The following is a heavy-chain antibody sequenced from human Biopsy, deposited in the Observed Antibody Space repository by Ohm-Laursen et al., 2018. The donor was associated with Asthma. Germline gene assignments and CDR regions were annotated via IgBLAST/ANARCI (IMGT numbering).Heavy chain of an antibody. Sequence: SLRLSCTASGFTFSSYGMSWVRQVPGQGLEWVANIKHDGSEKNHVDSLKGRFTISRDNAKNLLFLQVNSLRAEDTAVYYCARTFHFWSPYHAEHYQLWGQGTLVTVSS. J-gene: IGHJ1*01. CDR2: IKHDGSEK. CDR3: ARTFHFWSPYHAEHYQL. V-gene: IGHV3-7*01. D-gene: IGHD3-3*01. CDR1: GFTFSSYG.